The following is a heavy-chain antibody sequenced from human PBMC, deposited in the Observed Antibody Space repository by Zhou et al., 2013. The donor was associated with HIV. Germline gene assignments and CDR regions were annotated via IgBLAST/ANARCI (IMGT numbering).Heavy chain of an antibody. CDR2: INPSTSHT. D-gene: IGHD1-1*01. CDR3: ARRGTWGDRFNVIRGGLDV. CDR1: GYTFTDYY. J-gene: IGHJ6*02. Sequence: VQLVQSGAEVKKPGATVKISCKVSGYTFTDYYMHWVQQAPGKGLEWMGWINPSTSHTTYAQNFQGRVTMTRNISINTAYMELNSLRSEDTAVYYCARRGTWGDRFNVIRGGLDVWGQGTTVTVSS. V-gene: IGHV1-8*02.